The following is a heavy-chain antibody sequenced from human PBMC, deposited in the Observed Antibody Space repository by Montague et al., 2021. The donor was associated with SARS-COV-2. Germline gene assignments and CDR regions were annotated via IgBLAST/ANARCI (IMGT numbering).Heavy chain of an antibody. J-gene: IGHJ3*02. CDR2: MNSSGSTI. CDR1: GFTFSSCE. CDR3: AREGRGEQWLVRAFDI. D-gene: IGHD6-19*01. V-gene: IGHV3-48*03. Sequence: SLRLSCAASGFTFSSCEMNWVRQAPGKGLEWVSNMNSSGSTIYYADSVKGRFTISRDNAKNSLYLQMNSLRAEDTAVYYCAREGRGEQWLVRAFDIWGQGTMVTVSS.